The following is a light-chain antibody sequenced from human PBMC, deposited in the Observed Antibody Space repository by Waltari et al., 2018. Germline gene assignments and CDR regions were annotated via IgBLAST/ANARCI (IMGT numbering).Light chain of an antibody. CDR1: SSDVGGYTY. CDR2: DVS. Sequence: QSALTQPASVSGSPGQSITLPCTGTSSDVGGYTYVSWYQQHPGKAPKLMIYDVSQRPSGVSNRFSGSKSGNTASLTISGLQAEDEADYYCSSYTVSSTLVFGGGTKLTVL. J-gene: IGLJ2*01. CDR3: SSYTVSSTLV. V-gene: IGLV2-14*01.